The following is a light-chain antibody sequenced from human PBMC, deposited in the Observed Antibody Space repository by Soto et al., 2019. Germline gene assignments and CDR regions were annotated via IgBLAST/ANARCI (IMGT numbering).Light chain of an antibody. V-gene: IGKV1-9*01. CDR1: QGISSY. Sequence: DIQLTQSPSFLSASVGDRVTITCRASQGISSYLAWYQQKPGEAPKLLIYAASTLQSGVPSRFSGSGSGTEFTLTISSLQPEDFATYYCQQLNSYPLTFGGGTKV. CDR3: QQLNSYPLT. CDR2: AAS. J-gene: IGKJ4*01.